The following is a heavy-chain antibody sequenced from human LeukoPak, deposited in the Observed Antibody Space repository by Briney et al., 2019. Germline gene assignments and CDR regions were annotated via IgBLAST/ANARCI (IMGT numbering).Heavy chain of an antibody. CDR1: GFTFSPYT. D-gene: IGHD1-1*01. Sequence: GGSLRLSCAASGFTFSPYTMSWVRQAPGKGLEWVSGIGGGGENTNYADSAKGRFTISRDNAKNSLYLQMNSLRAEDTAVYYCAREVQLERLGFGKEGSAFDYWGQGTLVTVSS. V-gene: IGHV3-23*01. CDR2: IGGGGENT. CDR3: AREVQLERLGFGKEGSAFDY. J-gene: IGHJ4*02.